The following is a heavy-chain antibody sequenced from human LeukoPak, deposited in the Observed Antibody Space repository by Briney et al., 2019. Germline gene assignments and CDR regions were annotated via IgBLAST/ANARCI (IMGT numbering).Heavy chain of an antibody. CDR3: ARDRGYVMDV. CDR2: IQGGGNI. J-gene: IGHJ6*02. D-gene: IGHD1-1*01. CDR1: GLSISDQY. Sequence: PGGSLRLSCAASGLSISDQYMSWVRQAPGKGLEWVSIIQGGGNIYYADSVKGRITVSRDNSKNTVYLQMNSLRAEDTAVYYCARDRGYVMDVWGQGTTVTVSS. V-gene: IGHV3-53*01.